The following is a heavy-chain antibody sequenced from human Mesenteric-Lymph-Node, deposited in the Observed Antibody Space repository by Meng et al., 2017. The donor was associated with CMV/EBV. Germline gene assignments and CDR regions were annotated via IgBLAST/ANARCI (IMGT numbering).Heavy chain of an antibody. CDR3: TRAYYDWRAYYFF. J-gene: IGHJ4*02. Sequence: KASGYIFSGDYIHWVRQAPGQGLEWLGWINPHGGETKYAQRFQGRVTMTTDTSISTAFMELNSLRSDDTAIYYCTRAYYDWRAYYFFWGQGTLVTVSS. D-gene: IGHD3-22*01. CDR1: GYIFSGDY. CDR2: INPHGGET. V-gene: IGHV1-2*02.